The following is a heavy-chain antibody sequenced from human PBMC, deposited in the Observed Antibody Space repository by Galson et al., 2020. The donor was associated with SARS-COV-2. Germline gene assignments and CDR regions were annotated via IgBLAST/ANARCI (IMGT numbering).Heavy chain of an antibody. D-gene: IGHD3-16*01. CDR1: GASLSSQY. Sequence: SETLSLTCTVSGASLSSQYWSWIRQPPGKGMEWIGYIYYSGSTRYNPSLKSRVTISVDTAKDQFSLKMSSVTAADTAVYYCAGWGYEDLGYWGQGTLVTVSS. J-gene: IGHJ4*02. V-gene: IGHV4-59*11. CDR2: IYYSGST. CDR3: AGWGYEDLGY.